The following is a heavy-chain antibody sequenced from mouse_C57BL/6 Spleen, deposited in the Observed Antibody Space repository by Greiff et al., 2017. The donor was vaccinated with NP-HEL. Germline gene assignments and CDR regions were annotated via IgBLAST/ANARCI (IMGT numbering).Heavy chain of an antibody. D-gene: IGHD2-1*01. CDR2: INPSTGGT. J-gene: IGHJ1*03. CDR3: AKNYGNYVGYWYFDV. CDR1: GYSFTGYY. V-gene: IGHV1-43*01. Sequence: EVQLQQSGPELVKPGASVKISCKASGYSFTGYYMHWVKQSSEKSLEWIGEINPSTGGTSYNQKFKGKATLTVDKSSSTAYMQLKSLTSEDSAVYYCAKNYGNYVGYWYFDVWGTGTTVTVSS.